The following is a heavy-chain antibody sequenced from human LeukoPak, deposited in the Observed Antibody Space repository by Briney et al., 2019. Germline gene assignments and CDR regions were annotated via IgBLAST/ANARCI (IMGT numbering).Heavy chain of an antibody. J-gene: IGHJ4*02. V-gene: IGHV3-53*01. CDR1: GLSVSNNY. Sequence: GGSLRLSCVASGLSVSNNYMNWVRQAPGEGLEWVSGLYIGGNTYYVDSVRGRFTISRDNSKNTLYLQMNNLRAEDTAIYYCMAAAGYNYGQCWGQGTLVTVSS. D-gene: IGHD5-18*01. CDR2: LYIGGNT. CDR3: MAAAGYNYGQC.